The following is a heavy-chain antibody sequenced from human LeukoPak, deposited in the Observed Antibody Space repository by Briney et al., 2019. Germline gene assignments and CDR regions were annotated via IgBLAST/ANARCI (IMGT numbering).Heavy chain of an antibody. J-gene: IGHJ5*02. D-gene: IGHD2-21*02. V-gene: IGHV1-2*06. Sequence: ASVMVSCKASGYTFTGYYMHWVRQAPGQGLEWMGRINPNSGGTNYAQKFQGRVTMTRDTSISTAYMELSRLRSDDTAVYYCARDRRIVVVTTWSWFDPWGQGTLVTVSS. CDR1: GYTFTGYY. CDR2: INPNSGGT. CDR3: ARDRRIVVVTTWSWFDP.